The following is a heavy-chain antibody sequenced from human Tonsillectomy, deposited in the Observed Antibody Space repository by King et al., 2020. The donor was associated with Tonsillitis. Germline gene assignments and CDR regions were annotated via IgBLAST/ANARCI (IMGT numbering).Heavy chain of an antibody. CDR3: AGHVNDYLGGSLYYFDY. Sequence: QLQESGPGLVKPSETLSLTCIVSGGSISNNNYYWGWIRQPPGKGLEWIGSIYYSGSTYYNPSLKSRVTISVDTSKNQLSLKVSSVTASDTAVYYCAGHVNDYLGGSLYYFDYWGQGTLVTVSS. CDR2: IYYSGST. D-gene: IGHD3-16*01. CDR1: GGSISNNNYY. J-gene: IGHJ4*02. V-gene: IGHV4-39*01.